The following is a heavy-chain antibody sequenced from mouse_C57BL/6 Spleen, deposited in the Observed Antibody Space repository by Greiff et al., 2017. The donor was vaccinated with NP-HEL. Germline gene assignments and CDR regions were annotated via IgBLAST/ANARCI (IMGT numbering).Heavy chain of an antibody. CDR1: GYAFSSSW. D-gene: IGHD2-2*01. CDR3: ARGGGYDYYFDY. J-gene: IGHJ2*01. CDR2: IYPGDGDT. V-gene: IGHV1-82*01. Sequence: LVKPGASVKISCKASGYAFSSSWMNWVKQRPGKGLEWIGRIYPGDGDTNYNGKFKGKATLTADKSSSTAYMQLSSLTSEDSAVYFCARGGGYDYYFDYWGQGTTLTVSS.